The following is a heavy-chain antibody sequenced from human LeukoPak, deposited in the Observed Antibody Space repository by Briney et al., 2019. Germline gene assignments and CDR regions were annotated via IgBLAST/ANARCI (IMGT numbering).Heavy chain of an antibody. CDR3: ARASTVAPFDY. Sequence: GGSLRLSCAASGFLFSTYWMHWVRQAPGKGLVWVSRVRSDGNSTAYADSVKGRFTVSRDNAKNTLYLHMNSLRAEDTAVYYCARASTVAPFDYWGQGTLVTVSS. CDR2: VRSDGNST. D-gene: IGHD4-23*01. V-gene: IGHV3-74*03. CDR1: GFLFSTYW. J-gene: IGHJ4*02.